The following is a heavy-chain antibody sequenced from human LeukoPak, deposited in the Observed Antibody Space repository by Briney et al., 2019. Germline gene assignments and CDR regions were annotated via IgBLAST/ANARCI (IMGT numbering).Heavy chain of an antibody. V-gene: IGHV3-30*02. J-gene: IGHJ4*02. CDR1: GFTFSSYG. CDR3: AKDPWPGIRGSKGFDY. CDR2: IRYDGSNK. D-gene: IGHD3-10*01. Sequence: GGSLRLSCAASGFTFSSYGMHWVRQAPGKGLEWVAFIRYDGSNKYYADSVKGRFTISRDNSKNTLYLQMNSLRAEDTAVYYCAKDPWPGIRGSKGFDYWGQGTLVTVSS.